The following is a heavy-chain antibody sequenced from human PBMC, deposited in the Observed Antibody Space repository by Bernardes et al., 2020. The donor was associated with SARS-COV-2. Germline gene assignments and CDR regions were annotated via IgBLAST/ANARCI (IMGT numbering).Heavy chain of an antibody. Sequence: SVKVSCKASGFTFISSAMQWVRQARGQRLEWIGWIVVGSGNINYAQKFQERVTITRDMSTSTAYMELSSLTSEDTAVYFCAANRKRFGEFYYYYAMDVWGQGTPVTVSS. CDR1: GFTFISSA. CDR2: IVVGSGNI. V-gene: IGHV1-58*02. CDR3: AANRKRFGEFYYYYAMDV. D-gene: IGHD3-10*01. J-gene: IGHJ6*02.